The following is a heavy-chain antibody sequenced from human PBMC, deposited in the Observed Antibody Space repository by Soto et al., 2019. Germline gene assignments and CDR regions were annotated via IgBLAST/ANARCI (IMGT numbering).Heavy chain of an antibody. Sequence: HVELVQSGADVKKPGASVTISCKASGYTFTDYALHWVRQAPGQRLEWMGWMNAGVGNTLYSQQFQGRITITRDTSASTAYMELNSLKSEDTDIYYCARDTGYTFGSLNYWGLGTLVTVSS. CDR3: ARDTGYTFGSLNY. J-gene: IGHJ4*02. CDR1: GYTFTDYA. D-gene: IGHD5-18*01. CDR2: MNAGVGNT. V-gene: IGHV1-3*01.